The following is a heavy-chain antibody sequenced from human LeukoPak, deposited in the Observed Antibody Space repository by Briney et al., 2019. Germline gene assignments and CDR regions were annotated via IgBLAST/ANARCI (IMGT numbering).Heavy chain of an antibody. CDR2: IYYSGST. V-gene: IGHV4-59*08. D-gene: IGHD6-13*01. CDR1: GGSISSFY. CDR3: ARLSSGSSTWYDIDY. J-gene: IGHJ4*02. Sequence: PSETLSLTCTVSGGSISSFYWSWIRQPPGKGLEWIGYIYYSGSTNYNPSLKSRVTISVDTSKNQFSLKLNSVTAADTAVDYCARLSSGSSTWYDIDYWGQGTLATVSS.